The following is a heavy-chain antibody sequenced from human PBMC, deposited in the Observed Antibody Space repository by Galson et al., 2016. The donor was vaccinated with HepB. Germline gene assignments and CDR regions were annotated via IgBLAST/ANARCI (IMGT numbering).Heavy chain of an antibody. J-gene: IGHJ4*02. CDR2: INWNGDST. CDR1: GFTFDDYG. CDR3: ARYFFRRTVNWTPFDY. V-gene: IGHV3-20*04. D-gene: IGHD1-1*01. Sequence: SLRLSCAASGFTFDDYGLTWVRQAPGRGLEWVSGINWNGDSTAYADSVRGRFTISRDNARNSLYLQMNSLRAEDTALYYCARYFFRRTVNWTPFDYWGQGTLVTVSS.